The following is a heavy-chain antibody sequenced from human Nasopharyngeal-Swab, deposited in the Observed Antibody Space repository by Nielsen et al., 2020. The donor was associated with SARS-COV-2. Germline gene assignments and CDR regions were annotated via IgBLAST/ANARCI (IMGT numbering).Heavy chain of an antibody. J-gene: IGHJ4*02. Sequence: ASVKVSCQASGYTFTSYDINRVRQATGQGLWWMGWMNPNSGNTGYAQKFQGRVTMTRNTSISTAYMELSSLRSEDTAVYYCARGLSRRRLLPTYYFDYWGQGTLVTVSS. D-gene: IGHD3-10*01. CDR1: GYTFTSYD. V-gene: IGHV1-8*01. CDR2: MNPNSGNT. CDR3: ARGLSRRRLLPTYYFDY.